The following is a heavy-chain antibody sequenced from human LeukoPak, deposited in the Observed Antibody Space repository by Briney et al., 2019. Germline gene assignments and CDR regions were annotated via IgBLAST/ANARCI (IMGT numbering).Heavy chain of an antibody. D-gene: IGHD3-22*01. CDR1: GFTFSSYS. J-gene: IGHJ4*02. CDR3: AKGGTEGVVVPSWEY. CDR2: IWYDGSYK. V-gene: IGHV3-33*06. Sequence: PGGSLRLSCAASGFTFSSYSMNWVRQAPGKGLEWVAVIWYDGSYKYYADSVKGRFTISRDNSKNTLYLQMDSLRDEDTAVYYCAKGGTEGVVVPSWEYWGQGTLVTVSS.